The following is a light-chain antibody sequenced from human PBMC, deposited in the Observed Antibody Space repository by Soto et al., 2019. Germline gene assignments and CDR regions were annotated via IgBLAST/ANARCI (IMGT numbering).Light chain of an antibody. Sequence: DIVMTQSPDSLAVSLGERATINCKSSQSVLYSSNNKNYVAWYQQKQGQAPKVLIHRASTRESGVPDRFSGSESGTDFTLTISSLQAEDVAVYYCQQYYSPPLTFGGVTKVEIK. CDR3: QQYYSPPLT. CDR2: RAS. V-gene: IGKV4-1*01. CDR1: QSVLYSSNNKNY. J-gene: IGKJ4*01.